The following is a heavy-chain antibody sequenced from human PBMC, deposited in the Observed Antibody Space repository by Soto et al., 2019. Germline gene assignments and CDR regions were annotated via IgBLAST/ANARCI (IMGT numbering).Heavy chain of an antibody. D-gene: IGHD6-13*01. CDR1: GFTFSSYD. CDR2: IGVAGDT. Sequence: EVQLVESGGGLVQPGGSLRLSCAASGFTFSSYDMHWVRQVAGKGLEWVSAIGVAGDTYYPDSVKGRFTISRENVKNSLYLQMNSLRAEDTAVYYCASGGWGSSWYEWGSRLDYWGQGTLVTVSS. V-gene: IGHV3-13*01. J-gene: IGHJ4*02. CDR3: ASGGWGSSWYEWGSRLDY.